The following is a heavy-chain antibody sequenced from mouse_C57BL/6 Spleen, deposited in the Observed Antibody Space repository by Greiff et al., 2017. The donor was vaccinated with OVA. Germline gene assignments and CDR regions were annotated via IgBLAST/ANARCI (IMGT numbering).Heavy chain of an antibody. J-gene: IGHJ3*01. V-gene: IGHV1-76*01. CDR1: GYTFTDYY. Sequence: VKVVESGAELVRPGASVKLSCKASGYTFTDYYINWVKQRPGQGLEWIARIYPGSGNTYYNEKFKGKATLTAEKSSSTAYMQLSSLTSEDSAVYFCARGQLRLAWFAYWGQGTLVTVSA. D-gene: IGHD3-2*02. CDR3: ARGQLRLAWFAY. CDR2: IYPGSGNT.